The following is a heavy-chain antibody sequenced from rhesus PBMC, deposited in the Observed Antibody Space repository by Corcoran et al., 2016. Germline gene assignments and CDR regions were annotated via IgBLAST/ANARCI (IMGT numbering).Heavy chain of an antibody. V-gene: IGHV4-65*02. D-gene: IGHD3-9*01. J-gene: IGHJ6*01. CDR3: ARLEDSIFDS. CDR2: ISGSSSST. CDR1: GGSISSRNW. Sequence: QVQLQESGPGLVKPSETLSLTCAVSGGSISSRNWWSWIRQPPGKGREWIGYISGSSSSTYSNPSLKSRVTMSKDTSKNQFSLKLTSVTAADTAVYYCARLEDSIFDSWGQGVVVTASS.